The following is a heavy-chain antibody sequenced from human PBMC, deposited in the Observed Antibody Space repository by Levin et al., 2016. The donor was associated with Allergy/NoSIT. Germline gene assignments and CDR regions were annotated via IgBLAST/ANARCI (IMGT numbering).Heavy chain of an antibody. CDR3: VKDRGYDLPHGFDA. CDR2: ISGNGLNI. J-gene: IGHJ3*01. CDR1: GFTFNSHA. D-gene: IGHD5-12*01. V-gene: IGHV3-23*01. Sequence: GGSLRLSCAASGFTFNSHAMNWVRQAPGKGLDWVASISGNGLNIYYADAVKGRFTVSRDNSKNTLYLQMSSLRAEDTAMFYCVKDRGYDLPHGFDAWGQGTMVTVSS.